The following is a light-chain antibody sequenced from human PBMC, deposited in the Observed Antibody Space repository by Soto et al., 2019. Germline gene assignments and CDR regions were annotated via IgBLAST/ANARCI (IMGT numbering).Light chain of an antibody. CDR3: QRYSSLWT. Sequence: IVLTQSPATLSLSPGERATLSCRASQSVSSCFVGCHQKPAHAPRRLINDAATRTTTSPAGFISSRGGAAYSLLSISRVAHDDVAVYYRQRYSSLWTFGQGTKVDIK. V-gene: IGKV3-11*01. J-gene: IGKJ1*01. CDR2: DAA. CDR1: QSVSSC.